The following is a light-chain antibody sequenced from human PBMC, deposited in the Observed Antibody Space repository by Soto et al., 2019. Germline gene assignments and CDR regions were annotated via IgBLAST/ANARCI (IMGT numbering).Light chain of an antibody. CDR3: SSYTVSSTLV. Sequence: QSALTQPASVSGSPGQSITISCTGTSSDVGGYNYVSWYQQHPGKAPKLIIYDVSDRPSGLSNRFSGSKSGNTASLTISGLQAEDEADYYCSSYTVSSTLVFGGGTKLTVL. J-gene: IGLJ2*01. CDR2: DVS. V-gene: IGLV2-14*01. CDR1: SSDVGGYNY.